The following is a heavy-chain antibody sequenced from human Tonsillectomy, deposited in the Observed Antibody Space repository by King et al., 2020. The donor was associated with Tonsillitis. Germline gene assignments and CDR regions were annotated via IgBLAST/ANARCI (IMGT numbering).Heavy chain of an antibody. Sequence: VQLVESGGGLVQPGRSLRLSCAASGFSFDDYAMHWVRQAPGKGLEWVSGISWNSGSIGYADSVKGRFTISRDNAKNSLYLQMNSLRAEDTALYYCAKDTLQWLGPGTHWFDPWGQGTLVTVSS. J-gene: IGHJ5*02. CDR3: AKDTLQWLGPGTHWFDP. CDR2: ISWNSGSI. V-gene: IGHV3-9*01. CDR1: GFSFDDYA. D-gene: IGHD6-19*01.